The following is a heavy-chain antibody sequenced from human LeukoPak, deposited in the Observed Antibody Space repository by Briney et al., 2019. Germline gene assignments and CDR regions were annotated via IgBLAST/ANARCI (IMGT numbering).Heavy chain of an antibody. CDR1: GGSISSSSYS. J-gene: IGHJ6*02. CDR2: IYYSGST. CDR3: ARHGPSRYSSSWYRNYYYGMDV. D-gene: IGHD6-13*01. V-gene: IGHV4-39*01. Sequence: SETLSLTCTVSGGSISSSSYSWGWIRQPPGKGLEWIGSIYYSGSTYYNPSLKSRVTISVDTSKNQFSLKLSSVTAADTAVYYCARHGPSRYSSSWYRNYYYGMDVWGQGTTVTVSS.